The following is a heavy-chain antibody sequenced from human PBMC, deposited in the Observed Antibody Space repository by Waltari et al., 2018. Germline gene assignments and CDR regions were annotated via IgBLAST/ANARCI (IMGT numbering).Heavy chain of an antibody. CDR1: GGSISSSNW. J-gene: IGHJ6*02. V-gene: IGHV4-4*02. D-gene: IGHD3-10*01. CDR3: ARDGRVSWFGDSPNFYYYYGMDV. Sequence: QVQLQESGPGLVKPSGTLSLTCAVSGGSISSSNWWSWVRQPPGKGLGWVGEIYHSGSTNYNPSLKSRVTISVDKSKNQFSLKLSSVTAADTAVYYCARDGRVSWFGDSPNFYYYYGMDVWGQGTTVTVSS. CDR2: IYHSGST.